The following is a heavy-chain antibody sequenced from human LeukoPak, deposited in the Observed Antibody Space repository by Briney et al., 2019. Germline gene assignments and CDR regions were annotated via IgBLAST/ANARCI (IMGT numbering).Heavy chain of an antibody. CDR2: IYNSGST. J-gene: IGHJ4*02. V-gene: IGHV4-39*07. Sequence: SETLSLTCTVAGGSISSSSYYWGWIRQPPGKGLEWIGSIYNSGSTYYNPSLKSRVTISVDTSKNQFSLKLSSVTAADAAVYYCARDPLGLGNYYDYWGQGTLVTVSS. D-gene: IGHD7-27*01. CDR3: ARDPLGLGNYYDY. CDR1: GGSISSSSYY.